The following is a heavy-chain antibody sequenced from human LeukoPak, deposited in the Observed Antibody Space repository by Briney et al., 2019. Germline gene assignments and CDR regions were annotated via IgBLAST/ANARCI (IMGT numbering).Heavy chain of an antibody. V-gene: IGHV3-23*01. CDR3: AKDLWELVGYYFDY. CDR1: GFTFGDYG. Sequence: GGSLRLSCTTSGFTFGDYGMSWVRQAPGKGLEWVSAISGSGGSTYYADSVKGRFTISRDNSKNTLYLQMNSLRAEDTAVYYCAKDLWELVGYYFDYWGQGTLVTVSS. CDR2: ISGSGGST. D-gene: IGHD1-26*01. J-gene: IGHJ4*02.